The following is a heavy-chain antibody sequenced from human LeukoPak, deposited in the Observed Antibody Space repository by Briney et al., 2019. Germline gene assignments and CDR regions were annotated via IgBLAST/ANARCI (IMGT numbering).Heavy chain of an antibody. CDR3: AKIVSHYYDSSGFPGAFDI. CDR1: GFTFSSYG. V-gene: IGHV3-30*18. Sequence: PGGSLRLSCAASGFTFSSYGMHWVRQAPGKGLEWVAVISYDGSNKYYADSVKGRFTISRDNSKNTLYLQMNGLRAEDTAVYYCAKIVSHYYDSSGFPGAFDIWGQGTMVTVSP. J-gene: IGHJ3*02. D-gene: IGHD3-22*01. CDR2: ISYDGSNK.